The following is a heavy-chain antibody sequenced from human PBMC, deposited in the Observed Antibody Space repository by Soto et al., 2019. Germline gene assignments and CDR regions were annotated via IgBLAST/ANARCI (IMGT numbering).Heavy chain of an antibody. CDR3: ARYGGLFDY. CDR2: IYYSGST. D-gene: IGHD4-17*01. CDR1: GGSISSSSYY. V-gene: IGHV4-39*07. Sequence: PSETLSLTCTVSGGSISSSSYYWGWIRQPPGKGLEWIGSIYYSGSTYYNPSLKSRVTISVDTSKNQFSLKLSPVTAADTAVYYCARYGGLFDYWGQGTLVTVSS. J-gene: IGHJ4*02.